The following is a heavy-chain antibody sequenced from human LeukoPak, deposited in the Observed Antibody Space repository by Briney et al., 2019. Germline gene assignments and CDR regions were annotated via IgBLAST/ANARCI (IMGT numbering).Heavy chain of an antibody. J-gene: IGHJ3*02. CDR3: AKEYAIFGVVMNAFDI. V-gene: IGHV3-23*01. CDR1: GFTFSSYA. Sequence: GGSLRLSCAASGFTFSSYAMRWVRQAPGKGLEWVSAISGSGGSTYYADSVKGRFTISRDNSKNTLYLQMNSLRAEDTAVYYCAKEYAIFGVVMNAFDIWGQGTMVTVSS. CDR2: ISGSGGST. D-gene: IGHD3-3*01.